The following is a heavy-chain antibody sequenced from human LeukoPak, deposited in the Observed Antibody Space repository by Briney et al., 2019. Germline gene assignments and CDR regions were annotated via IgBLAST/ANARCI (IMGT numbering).Heavy chain of an antibody. J-gene: IGHJ4*02. Sequence: SETLSLTCTVSGGSISSSSYYWGWIRQPPGKGLEWIGSIYYSGSTYYNPSLKSRVTISVDTSKNQFSLKLSSVTAADTAVYYCARGRSNDYVWGSYRLQFDYWGQGTLVTVSS. D-gene: IGHD3-16*02. CDR3: ARGRSNDYVWGSYRLQFDY. CDR2: IYYSGST. CDR1: GGSISSSSYY. V-gene: IGHV4-39*07.